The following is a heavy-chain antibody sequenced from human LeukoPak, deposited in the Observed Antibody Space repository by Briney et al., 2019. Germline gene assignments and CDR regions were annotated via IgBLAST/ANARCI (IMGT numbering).Heavy chain of an antibody. J-gene: IGHJ4*02. V-gene: IGHV3-30*04. CDR3: ARDREYSSSSFDY. CDR2: ISYDGSNK. D-gene: IGHD6-6*01. Sequence: GGSLRLSCAASGFTFSSYAMHWVRQAPGKGLEWVAVISYDGSNKYYADSVKGRFTISRDNSKNTLYLQMNSLRAEDTAVYYCARDREYSSSSFDYWGQGTLVTVSS. CDR1: GFTFSSYA.